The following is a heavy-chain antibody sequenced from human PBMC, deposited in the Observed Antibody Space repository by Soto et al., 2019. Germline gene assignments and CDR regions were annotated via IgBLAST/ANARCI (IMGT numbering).Heavy chain of an antibody. J-gene: IGHJ4*02. V-gene: IGHV3-23*01. CDR1: GLTFSTYA. Sequence: EVQLLGSGGGLVQPGGSLRLSCAASGLTFSTYAMSWVRQAPGKGLEWVSSISGNGANTYYTDSVKGRFIISRDNSKNTLFLQMNSLSAEDTALYYCAKDRPNYYGSGGGYYKAGGDYWGQGTRVTVSS. CDR3: AKDRPNYYGSGGGYYKAGGDY. D-gene: IGHD3-10*01. CDR2: ISGNGANT.